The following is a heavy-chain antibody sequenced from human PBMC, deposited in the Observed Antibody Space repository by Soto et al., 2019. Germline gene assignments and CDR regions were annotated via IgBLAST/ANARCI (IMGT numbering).Heavy chain of an antibody. J-gene: IGHJ4*02. V-gene: IGHV2-26*01. CDR1: GFSLSNPRMG. CDR2: IFSNDEK. Sequence: SGPTLVNPTETLTLTCTVSGFSLSNPRMGVSWIRQPPGKALEWLAHIFSNDEKSYSTSLKSRLTISRDTSKSQVVLTMTNMDPVDTATYYCARIQRISMIVVSKPYFDYWGQGALVTVSS. D-gene: IGHD3-22*01. CDR3: ARIQRISMIVVSKPYFDY.